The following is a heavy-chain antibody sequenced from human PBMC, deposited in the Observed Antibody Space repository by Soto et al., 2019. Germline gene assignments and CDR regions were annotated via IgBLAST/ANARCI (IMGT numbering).Heavy chain of an antibody. CDR1: GFTFSSYA. CDR2: ISDSGGST. V-gene: IGHV3-23*01. Sequence: EVQLLESGGGLVQPGGSLRLSCAASGFTFSSYAMSWVRQAPGKGLEWVSAISDSGGSTYYADSVKGRFTISRDNSKSTLYLQVNSLRAEDTAVYYCAKDRGGSYYHFDYCGQGTLVTVST. CDR3: AKDRGGSYYHFDY. J-gene: IGHJ4*02. D-gene: IGHD1-26*01.